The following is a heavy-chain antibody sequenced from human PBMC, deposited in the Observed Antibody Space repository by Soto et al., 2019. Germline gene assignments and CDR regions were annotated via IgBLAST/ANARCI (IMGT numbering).Heavy chain of an antibody. CDR1: GFTFSSYA. Sequence: QVQLVESGGGVVQPGRSLRLSCVASGFTFSSYAMDWVRQAPGKGLEWVAVISYDGSSQYYVDSVKGRFTISRDNSKTTLYLQMNSLRVEDTAVYYCAKRYGGDWNYFDYWGQGTLVTVSS. V-gene: IGHV3-30*18. D-gene: IGHD2-21*02. J-gene: IGHJ4*02. CDR3: AKRYGGDWNYFDY. CDR2: ISYDGSSQ.